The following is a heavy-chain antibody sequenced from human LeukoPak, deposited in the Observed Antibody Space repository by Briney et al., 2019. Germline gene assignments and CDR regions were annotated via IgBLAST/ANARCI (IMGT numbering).Heavy chain of an antibody. CDR2: ISGSGDST. CDR3: ASTGQGYTYGFDY. V-gene: IGHV3-23*01. Sequence: PGGSLRLSCAASGFTFSSYALSWVRQAPGKGLEWVSTISGSGDSTYYADSMKGRFTISRDNSKNTLYLQMNNLRVEDTAVFYCASTGQGYTYGFDYWGQGTLVTVSP. D-gene: IGHD5-18*01. J-gene: IGHJ4*02. CDR1: GFTFSSYA.